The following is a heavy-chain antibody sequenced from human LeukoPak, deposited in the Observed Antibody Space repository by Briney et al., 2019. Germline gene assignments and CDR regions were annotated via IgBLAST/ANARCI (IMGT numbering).Heavy chain of an antibody. CDR3: AREGVATYYFDY. V-gene: IGHV4-34*01. J-gene: IGHJ4*02. CDR1: GGSFSGYY. CDR2: INHSGST. Sequence: SETLSLTCAVYGGSFSGYYWSWIRQPPGRGLEWIGEINHSGSTNYNPSLKSRVTISVDTSKNQFSLKLSSVTAADTAVYYCAREGVATYYFDYWGQGTLVTVSS. D-gene: IGHD5-12*01.